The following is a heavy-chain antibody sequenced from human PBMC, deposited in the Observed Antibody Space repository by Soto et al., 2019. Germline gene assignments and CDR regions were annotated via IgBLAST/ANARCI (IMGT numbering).Heavy chain of an antibody. CDR2: IYHRGGS. D-gene: IGHD3-22*01. V-gene: IGHV4-4*02. CDR1: GGSISSSKW. CDR3: SRDRDSSDTGGIDV. Sequence: QVQLQESGPGLVKPSWTLSLTCAVSGGSISSSKWWSWVRQHPGKGVVWFGQIYHRGGSDYNPSPKRRVPISVDRSKIQVPLKPISVTAAHTAVYYCSRDRDSSDTGGIDVWGQGNTVTGSS. J-gene: IGHJ6*02.